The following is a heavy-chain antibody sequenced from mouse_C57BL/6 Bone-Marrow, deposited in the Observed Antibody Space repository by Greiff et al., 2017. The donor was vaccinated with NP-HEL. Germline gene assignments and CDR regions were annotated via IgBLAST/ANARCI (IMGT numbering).Heavy chain of an antibody. CDR1: GYTFTSYW. Sequence: VQLQQPGAELVRPGTSVKLSCKASGYTFTSYWMHWVKQRPGQGLEWIGVIDPSDSYTNYNQKFKGKATLTVDTSSSTAYMQLSSLTSEDSAVYYCADDYDVGTFAYWGQGTLVTVSA. CDR3: ADDYDVGTFAY. V-gene: IGHV1-59*01. J-gene: IGHJ3*01. D-gene: IGHD2-4*01. CDR2: IDPSDSYT.